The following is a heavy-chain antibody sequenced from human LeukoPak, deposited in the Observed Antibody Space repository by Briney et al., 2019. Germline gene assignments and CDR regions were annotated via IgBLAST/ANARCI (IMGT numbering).Heavy chain of an antibody. D-gene: IGHD2-2*01. V-gene: IGHV4-61*02. J-gene: IGHJ4*02. CDR1: GGSISNGSYY. Sequence: SETLSLTCTVSGGSISNGSYYWSWIRQPAGKGLEWIGRIYTSGSTNYNPSLKSRVTISVDTSKNQFSLKLSSVTAADTAVYYCARDTSRYCSSTSGPSPFDYWGQGTLVTVSS. CDR3: ARDTSRYCSSTSGPSPFDY. CDR2: IYTSGST.